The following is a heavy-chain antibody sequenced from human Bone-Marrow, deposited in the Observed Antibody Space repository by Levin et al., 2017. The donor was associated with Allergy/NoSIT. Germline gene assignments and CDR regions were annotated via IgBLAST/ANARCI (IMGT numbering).Heavy chain of an antibody. CDR2: ISFDERNQ. Sequence: GESLKISCAASGFTFSTYAMHWVRQAPGKGLEWVAVISFDERNQYYADSVKGRFTISRDNSRYTVYLQMNTLRPEDTAVYYCAKDRISSSWYSDFDYWGQGTRVTVSS. D-gene: IGHD6-13*01. J-gene: IGHJ4*02. CDR1: GFTFSTYA. CDR3: AKDRISSSWYSDFDY. V-gene: IGHV3-30*04.